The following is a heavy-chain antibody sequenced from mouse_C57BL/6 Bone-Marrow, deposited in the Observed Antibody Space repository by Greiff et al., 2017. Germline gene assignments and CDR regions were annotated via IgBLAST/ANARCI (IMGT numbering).Heavy chain of an antibody. CDR3: ASSIIYFDY. J-gene: IGHJ2*01. V-gene: IGHV1-52*01. CDR1: GYTFTSYW. D-gene: IGHD2-4*01. Sequence: QVQLQQPGAELVRPGSSVKLSCKASGYTFTSYWMHWVKQRPIQGLEWIGNIDPSDSETHYNQKFKDKATLTVAKSSITAYMQLSSLTSEDSAVYYCASSIIYFDYWGQGTTLTVSS. CDR2: IDPSDSET.